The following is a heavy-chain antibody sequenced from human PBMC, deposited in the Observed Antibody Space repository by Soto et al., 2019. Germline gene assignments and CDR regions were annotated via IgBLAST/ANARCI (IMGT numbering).Heavy chain of an antibody. D-gene: IGHD3-22*01. CDR1: GGTFSSYA. CDR2: IIPIFGTA. V-gene: IGHV1-69*12. J-gene: IGHJ6*02. CDR3: ARVAFYDSSGYYPYYYGMDV. Sequence: QVQLVQSGAEVKKPGSSVKVSCKASGGTFSSYAISWVRQAPGQGLEWMGGIIPIFGTANYAQKFQGRVTITADESXXTXYXVLSSLRSEDTAVYYCARVAFYDSSGYYPYYYGMDVWGQGTTVTVSS.